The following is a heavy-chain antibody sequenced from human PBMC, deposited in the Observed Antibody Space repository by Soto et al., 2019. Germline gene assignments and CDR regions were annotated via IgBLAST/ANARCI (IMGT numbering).Heavy chain of an antibody. CDR3: AKLIGQSKAISYYFDY. D-gene: IGHD2-21*01. V-gene: IGHV3-23*01. CDR2: ISGSGGST. CDR1: GFTFSSYA. Sequence: GGSLRLSCAASGFTFSSYAMSWVRQAPGKGLEWVSAISGSGGSTYYADSVKGRFTISRDNSKNTLYLQMNSLRAEDTAVYYCAKLIGQSKAISYYFDYWGQGTLVTVSS. J-gene: IGHJ4*02.